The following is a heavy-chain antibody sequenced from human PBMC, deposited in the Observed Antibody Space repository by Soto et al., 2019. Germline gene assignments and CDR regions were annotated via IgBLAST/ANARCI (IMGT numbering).Heavy chain of an antibody. CDR1: GFTLSSYA. V-gene: IGHV3-23*01. Sequence: GGSLRLSCAASGFTLSSYAMSWVRQAPGKALEWVSSISVSGGTTYYADSVKGRFTISSDYSNNSLSLQMNSLRAEDTAVYYCARDTDGLHYWGQGTLVTVSS. J-gene: IGHJ4*02. CDR3: ARDTDGLHY. CDR2: ISVSGGTT.